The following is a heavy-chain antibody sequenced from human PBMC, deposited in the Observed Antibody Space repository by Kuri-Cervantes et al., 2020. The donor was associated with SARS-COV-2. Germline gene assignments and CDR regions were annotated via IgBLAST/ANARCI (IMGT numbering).Heavy chain of an antibody. CDR3: ARGTNWPPDGWFDP. D-gene: IGHD7-27*01. Sequence: LRLSCAISGDSVSSKIAAWNWIRQSPSRGLEWLGRTYYRSKWYDDYAVSVKSRISINPDTSKNQFSLHLNSVTPEDTAVYYRARGTNWPPDGWFDPWGQGTLVTVSS. J-gene: IGHJ5*02. CDR2: TYYRSKWYD. V-gene: IGHV6-1*01. CDR1: GDSVSSKIAA.